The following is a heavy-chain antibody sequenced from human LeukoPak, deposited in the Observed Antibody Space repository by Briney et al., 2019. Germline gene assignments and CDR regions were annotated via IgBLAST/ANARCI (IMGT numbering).Heavy chain of an antibody. CDR3: ARIIAGRLDY. J-gene: IGHJ4*02. CDR1: GGSISSDS. Sequence: SETLSLTCTVSGGSISSDSWSWIRQAPGKGLEWIGDMYYSGSTNYDPSLKSRVSISVDPSKNHFSLKLSSVTAADTAVYYCARIIAGRLDYWGQGNRVTVSS. V-gene: IGHV4-59*01. CDR2: MYYSGST. D-gene: IGHD6-6*01.